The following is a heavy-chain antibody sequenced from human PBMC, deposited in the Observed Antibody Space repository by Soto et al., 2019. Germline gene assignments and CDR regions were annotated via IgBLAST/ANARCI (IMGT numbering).Heavy chain of an antibody. CDR2: ISGGGDTT. CDR1: GFTFNNYA. CDR3: ARGRGSSGSITPRVDF. Sequence: EVQLLESGGGLVQPGGSLRLSCAASGFTFNNYAMTWLRHAPGTGLELVSAISGGGDTTSYADSVKGRFTVASDGSKNTLYLPTSSPRAEDTALYYCARGRGSSGSITPRVDFWGQGTLGTVSS. D-gene: IGHD3-10*01. J-gene: IGHJ4*02. V-gene: IGHV3-23*01.